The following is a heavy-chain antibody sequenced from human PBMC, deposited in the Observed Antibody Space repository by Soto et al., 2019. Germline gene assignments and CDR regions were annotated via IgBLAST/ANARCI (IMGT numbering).Heavy chain of an antibody. CDR2: INHSGST. Sequence: SETLSLTCAVYGGSFSGYYWSWIRQPPGKGLEWIGEINHSGSTNYNPSLKSRVTISVDTSKNQFSLKLSSVTAADTAVYFCARERGGLMVYASYYYYMDVWGKGTTVTVSS. D-gene: IGHD2-8*01. J-gene: IGHJ6*03. CDR3: ARERGGLMVYASYYYYMDV. CDR1: GGSFSGYY. V-gene: IGHV4-34*01.